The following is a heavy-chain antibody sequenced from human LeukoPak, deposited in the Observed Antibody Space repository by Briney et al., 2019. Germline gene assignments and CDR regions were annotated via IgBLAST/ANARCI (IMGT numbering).Heavy chain of an antibody. Sequence: GGSLRLSCAASGFTFSTYWMHWVRQAPGKGLEWVANIKQDGSEKYYVESVKGRFTISRDNAKNSLYLQMNSLRAEDTAVYYCARDRGSSGWYEFDSWGQGTLVTVSS. D-gene: IGHD6-19*01. J-gene: IGHJ4*02. CDR2: IKQDGSEK. CDR3: ARDRGSSGWYEFDS. CDR1: GFTFSTYW. V-gene: IGHV3-7*01.